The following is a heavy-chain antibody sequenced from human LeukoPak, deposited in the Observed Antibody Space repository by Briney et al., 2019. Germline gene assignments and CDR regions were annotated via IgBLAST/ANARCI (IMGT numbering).Heavy chain of an antibody. CDR1: GGSLSVSY. D-gene: IGHD3-3*01. Sequence: SETLSLTCAVYGGSLSVSYCSWIRQPPGKGLEWIGEINHSGSANYNPSLESRVTLSIDKSKNQFSLNLNSVTAADTAVYYCARARRDSGYYKVDYWGQGTLVTVSS. CDR2: INHSGSA. V-gene: IGHV4-34*01. CDR3: ARARRDSGYYKVDY. J-gene: IGHJ4*02.